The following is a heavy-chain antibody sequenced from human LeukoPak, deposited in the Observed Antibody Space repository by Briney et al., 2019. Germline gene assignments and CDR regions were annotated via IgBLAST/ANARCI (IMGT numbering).Heavy chain of an antibody. J-gene: IGHJ4*02. V-gene: IGHV3-7*01. D-gene: IGHD2-15*01. Sequence: GGSLRLSCAASEFTFNNYWMSWVRQAPGKGLEWVANIKQDGSEKYYVDSVKGRFTISRDNAKNSLFLQMKSLRAEDTALYYCVRDLEVEGISPTLWGQGTLVTVSS. CDR3: VRDLEVEGISPTL. CDR1: EFTFNNYW. CDR2: IKQDGSEK.